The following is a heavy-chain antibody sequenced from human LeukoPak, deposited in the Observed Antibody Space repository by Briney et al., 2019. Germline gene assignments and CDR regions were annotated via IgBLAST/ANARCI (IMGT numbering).Heavy chain of an antibody. CDR1: GYTFTGYY. Sequence: ASVKVSCKASGYTFTGYYMHWVRQAPGQGLEWMGWINPNSGGTNYAQKFQGRVTMTRDMSTSTVYMELSSLRSEDTAVYYCARDGLGYCSGGSCYTINDAFDIWGQGTMVTVSS. D-gene: IGHD2-15*01. V-gene: IGHV1-2*02. CDR3: ARDGLGYCSGGSCYTINDAFDI. CDR2: INPNSGGT. J-gene: IGHJ3*02.